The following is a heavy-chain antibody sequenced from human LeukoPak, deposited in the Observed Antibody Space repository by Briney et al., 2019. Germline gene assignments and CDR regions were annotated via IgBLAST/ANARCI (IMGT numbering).Heavy chain of an antibody. CDR3: ARPNYGPSGGLLFDY. CDR1: GYSFTSYW. D-gene: IGHD3-10*01. Sequence: GGSLKISCKGSGYSFTSYWIGWVRQLPGKGLEWMGIIYPGDSDTRYSPSFQGQVTISADKSISTAYLQWSSLKASDTAMYYCARPNYGPSGGLLFDYWGQGTLVTVSS. CDR2: IYPGDSDT. J-gene: IGHJ4*02. V-gene: IGHV5-51*01.